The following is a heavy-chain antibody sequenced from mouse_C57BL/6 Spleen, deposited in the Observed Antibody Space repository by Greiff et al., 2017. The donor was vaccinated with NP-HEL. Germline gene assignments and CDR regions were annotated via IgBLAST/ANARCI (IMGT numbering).Heavy chain of an antibody. J-gene: IGHJ3*01. CDR1: GYTFTDYY. CDR3: ERAAYYYGSRPPWFAY. Sequence: QVQLKQSGAELVRPGASVKLSCKASGYTFTDYYINWVKQRPGQGLEWIARIYPGSGNTYYNEKFKGKATLTAEQSSSTAYMQLSSLTSEDSAVYFCERAAYYYGSRPPWFAYWGQGTLVTVSA. V-gene: IGHV1-76*01. CDR2: IYPGSGNT. D-gene: IGHD1-1*01.